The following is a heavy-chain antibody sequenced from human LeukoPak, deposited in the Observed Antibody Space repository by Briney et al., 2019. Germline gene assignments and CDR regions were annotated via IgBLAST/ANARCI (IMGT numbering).Heavy chain of an antibody. J-gene: IGHJ4*02. CDR2: IIPIFGTA. V-gene: IGHV1-69*01. CDR1: GGTFSSYA. D-gene: IGHD3-10*01. CDR3: ARVSRTSMVRGIITFDY. Sequence: SVKVSCKASGGTFSSYAISWVRQAPGQGLEWMGGIIPIFGTANYAQKFQGRVTITADESTSTAYMELSSLRSEDTAVYFCARVSRTSMVRGIITFDYWGQGTLVTVSS.